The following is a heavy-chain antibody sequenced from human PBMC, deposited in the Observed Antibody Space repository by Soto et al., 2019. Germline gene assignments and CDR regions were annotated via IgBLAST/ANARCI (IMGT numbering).Heavy chain of an antibody. D-gene: IGHD2-21*02. CDR3: ARAYCGGDCYSSCYYGMDV. V-gene: IGHV5-51*01. CDR2: IYPGDSDT. Sequence: GESLKISCKGSGYSFTSYWIGWVRQMPGKGLEWMGIIYPGDSDTRYSPSFQGQVTISADKSISTAYLQWSSLKASDTAMYYCARAYCGGDCYSSCYYGMDVWGQGTTVTVSS. CDR1: GYSFTSYW. J-gene: IGHJ6*02.